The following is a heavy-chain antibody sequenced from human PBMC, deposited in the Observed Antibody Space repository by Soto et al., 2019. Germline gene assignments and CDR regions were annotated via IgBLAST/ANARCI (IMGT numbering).Heavy chain of an antibody. V-gene: IGHV5-51*01. J-gene: IGHJ3*02. D-gene: IGHD3-3*01. CDR2: IYPGDSDT. CDR3: ARRRVLRFLEWFPDAFDI. Sequence: GESLKISCKGSGYSFTSYWIGWVRQMPGKGLERMGIIYPGDSDTRYSPSFQGQVTISADKSISTAYLQWSSLKASDTAMYYCARRRVLRFLEWFPDAFDIWGQGTMVTVSS. CDR1: GYSFTSYW.